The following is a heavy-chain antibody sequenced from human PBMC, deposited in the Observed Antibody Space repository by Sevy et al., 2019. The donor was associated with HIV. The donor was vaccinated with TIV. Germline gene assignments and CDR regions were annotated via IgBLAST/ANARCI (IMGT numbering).Heavy chain of an antibody. CDR3: ASSPTLGYCSGGSCTEWFDP. CDR2: IYYSGST. D-gene: IGHD2-15*01. Sequence: SETLSLTCTVSGGSISSYYWSWIRQPPGKGLEWIGYIYYSGSTNYNPSLKSRVTISVDTSKNQFSLKLSSVTAADTAVYYCASSPTLGYCSGGSCTEWFDPWGQGTLVTVSS. CDR1: GGSISSYY. J-gene: IGHJ5*02. V-gene: IGHV4-59*12.